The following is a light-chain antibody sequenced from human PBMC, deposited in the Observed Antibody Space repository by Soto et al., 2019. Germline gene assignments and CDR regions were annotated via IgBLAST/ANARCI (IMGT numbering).Light chain of an antibody. V-gene: IGKV3D-20*02. CDR2: TAS. Sequence: EIVLTQSPGTLSLSPGERATLSCRASQSVSSSYLAWYQQRPGQAPRLLIYTASSRATGIPDRFSGSGSGTDFTLTISSLEPEDFAVYDGQHRYNWLITFGQGTRLEI. J-gene: IGKJ5*01. CDR1: QSVSSSY. CDR3: QHRYNWLIT.